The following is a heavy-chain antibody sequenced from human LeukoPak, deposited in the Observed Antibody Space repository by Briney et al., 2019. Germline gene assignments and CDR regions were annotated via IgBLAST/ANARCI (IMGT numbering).Heavy chain of an antibody. CDR3: ARRYSGSDY. Sequence: SETLSLTCTVSGDSISSGGYYWSWIRQPPGKGLEWIGYISHSGSTNYNPSLKSRVTISIDTSKNQFSLKLSSVTAADTAVYYCARRYSGSDYWGQGTLVTVSS. D-gene: IGHD5-12*01. CDR2: ISHSGST. V-gene: IGHV4-30-2*01. CDR1: GDSISSGGYY. J-gene: IGHJ4*02.